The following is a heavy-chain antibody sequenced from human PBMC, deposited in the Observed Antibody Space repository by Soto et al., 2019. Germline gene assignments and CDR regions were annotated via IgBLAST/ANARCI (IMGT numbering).Heavy chain of an antibody. CDR3: ARHSSRGYYYDSSGPHPTDY. CDR1: GGSISSSSYY. CDR2: IYYSGST. J-gene: IGHJ4*02. V-gene: IGHV4-39*01. Sequence: SETLSLTCTVSGGSISSSSYYWGWIRQPPGKGLEWIGSIYYSGSTYYNPSLKSRVTISVDTSKNQFSLKLSSVTAADTAVYYCARHSSRGYYYDSSGPHPTDYWGQGNLVTVSS. D-gene: IGHD3-22*01.